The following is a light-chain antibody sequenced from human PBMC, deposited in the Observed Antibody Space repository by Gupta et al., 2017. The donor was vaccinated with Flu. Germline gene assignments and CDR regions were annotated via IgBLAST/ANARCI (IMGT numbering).Light chain of an antibody. Sequence: CTGTSSDVGVYNYVSWYQQFPGKAPKLIIYDVNKRPSGVPDRFSGSKSGNTASLTISGLQAEDEADYYCCSYGSDYVFGTGTKVTVL. CDR1: SSDVGVYNY. J-gene: IGLJ1*01. CDR3: CSYGSDYV. V-gene: IGLV2-11*01. CDR2: DVN.